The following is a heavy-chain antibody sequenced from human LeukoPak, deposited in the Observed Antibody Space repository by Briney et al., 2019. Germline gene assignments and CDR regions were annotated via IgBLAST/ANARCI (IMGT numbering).Heavy chain of an antibody. CDR2: ITPGDGGT. D-gene: IGHD3-10*01. CDR1: GYTFSSYY. V-gene: IGHV1-46*01. Sequence: ASVKVSCKASGYTFSSYYMHWVRQAPGQGLEWMGIITPGDGGTSYAQKFQGRVTMTRDMSTSTVYMELGSLRSEDTAVYYCARDPIRGVTLDLDYWGQGTLVTVSS. J-gene: IGHJ4*02. CDR3: ARDPIRGVTLDLDY.